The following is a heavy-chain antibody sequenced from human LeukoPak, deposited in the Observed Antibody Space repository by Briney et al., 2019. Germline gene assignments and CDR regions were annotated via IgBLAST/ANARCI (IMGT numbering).Heavy chain of an antibody. CDR3: ARDHPYYYDSSGYYYAN. CDR1: GGTFSSYD. D-gene: IGHD3-22*01. CDR2: IIPIFGTA. Sequence: ASVKVSCKASGGTFSSYDISWVRQAPGQGLEWMGRIIPIFGTANYAQKFQGRVTITADKSTSTAYMELSSLRSEDTAVYYCARDHPYYYDSSGYYYANWGQGTLVTVSS. J-gene: IGHJ4*02. V-gene: IGHV1-69*06.